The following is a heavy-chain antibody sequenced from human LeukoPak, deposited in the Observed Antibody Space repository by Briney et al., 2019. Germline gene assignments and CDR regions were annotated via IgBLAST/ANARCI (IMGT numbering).Heavy chain of an antibody. CDR1: GLTFSNYA. CDR2: IRGSGDST. J-gene: IGHJ1*01. Sequence: PGGSLRLSCVASGLTFSNYAMSWVRQAPGKGLEWLSTIRGSGDSTFYADSVKGRFTISRDNSKKTLYLQMNSLRVEDTAVYYCARGDGYNDAEYLQHWGQGTLVTVS. V-gene: IGHV3-23*01. D-gene: IGHD5-24*01. CDR3: ARGDGYNDAEYLQH.